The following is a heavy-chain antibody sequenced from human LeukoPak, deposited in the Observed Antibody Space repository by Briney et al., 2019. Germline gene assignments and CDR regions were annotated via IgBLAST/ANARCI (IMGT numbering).Heavy chain of an antibody. J-gene: IGHJ4*02. V-gene: IGHV4-4*07. CDR3: ARGGGGITMVRGAIDY. CDR1: GGSLSSYY. CDR2: IYTSGST. D-gene: IGHD3-10*01. Sequence: PSETLSLTCTVTGGSLSSYYWSWLRQPAGKGLEWIGRIYTSGSTNYNPSLTSRVTMSVDTCKNQFSLKLSSVTAGDTAVYYWARGGGGITMVRGAIDYWGQGTLVTVSS.